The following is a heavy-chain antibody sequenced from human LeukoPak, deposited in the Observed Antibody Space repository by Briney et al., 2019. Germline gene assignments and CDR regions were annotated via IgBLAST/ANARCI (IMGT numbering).Heavy chain of an antibody. J-gene: IGHJ4*02. V-gene: IGHV1-69*04. CDR2: IIPILGIA. D-gene: IGHD3-16*01. CDR1: GGTFSSYA. CDR3: ARRFGFEYYFDY. Sequence: ASVKVSCKASGGTFSSYAISWVRQAPGQGLEWMGRIIPILGIANYAQKFQGRVTITADKSTSTAYMELSSLRSEDTAVYYCARRFGFEYYFDYWGQGTLVTVSS.